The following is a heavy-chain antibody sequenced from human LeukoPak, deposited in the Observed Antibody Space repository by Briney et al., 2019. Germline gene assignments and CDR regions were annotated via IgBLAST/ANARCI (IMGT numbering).Heavy chain of an antibody. CDR1: GFTFSSYA. D-gene: IGHD3-10*01. V-gene: IGHV3-30-3*01. Sequence: GRSLRLSCAASGFTFSSYALHWVRQAPGKGPEWVSVISYDGSNKYYADSVKGRFTISRDNSENTLYLQMNSLRAEDTALYYCARVNQQYYYGSGIYRFYYYGMDVWGQGTTVTVSS. CDR3: ARVNQQYYYGSGIYRFYYYGMDV. CDR2: ISYDGSNK. J-gene: IGHJ6*02.